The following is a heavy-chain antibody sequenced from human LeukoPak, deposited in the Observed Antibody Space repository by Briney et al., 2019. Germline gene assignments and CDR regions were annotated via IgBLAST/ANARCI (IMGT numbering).Heavy chain of an antibody. CDR1: GYTFTSYG. V-gene: IGHV1-18*01. CDR2: ISAYNGNT. J-gene: IGHJ4*02. D-gene: IGHD4-17*01. Sequence: VASVKVSCKASGYTFTSYGISWVRQAPGQGLEWMGWISAYNGNTNYAQKLQGRVTMTTDTSTSTAYMELRSLRSDDTAVYYCARGGFLQPTTMTTEPPFQYWGQGTLVTVSS. CDR3: ARGGFLQPTTMTTEPPFQY.